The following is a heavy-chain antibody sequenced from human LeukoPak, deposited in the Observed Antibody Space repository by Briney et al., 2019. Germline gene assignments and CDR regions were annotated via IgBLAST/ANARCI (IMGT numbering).Heavy chain of an antibody. CDR1: GFTFSDYY. D-gene: IGHD1-26*01. CDR2: IKQDGSEK. CDR3: ASSIVGVYFDY. Sequence: GGSLRLSCAASGFTFSDYYMSWICQAPGKGLEWVANIKQDGSEKYYVDSVKGRFTISRDNAKNSLYLQMNSLRAEDTAMYYCASSIVGVYFDYWGQGTLVTVSS. V-gene: IGHV3-7*01. J-gene: IGHJ4*02.